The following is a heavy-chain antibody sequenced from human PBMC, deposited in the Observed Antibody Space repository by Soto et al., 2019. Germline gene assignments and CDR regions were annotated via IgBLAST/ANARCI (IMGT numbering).Heavy chain of an antibody. D-gene: IGHD3-10*01. CDR1: GFTFSSYS. V-gene: IGHV3-21*01. CDR2: SSSSSYI. Sequence: EVQLVESGGGLVKPGGSLRLSCAASGFTFSSYSMNWVRQAPGKGLEWVSSSSSSSYIYYADSVKGRFTISRDNAKNSLYLQMNSLRAEDTAVYYCARDPPYYGSGSRTTDDAFDIWGQGTMVTVSS. CDR3: ARDPPYYGSGSRTTDDAFDI. J-gene: IGHJ3*02.